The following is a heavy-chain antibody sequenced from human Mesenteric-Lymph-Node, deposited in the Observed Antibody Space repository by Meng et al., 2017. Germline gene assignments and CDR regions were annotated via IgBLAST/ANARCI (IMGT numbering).Heavy chain of an antibody. CDR3: ARGGDSTMIVVVTHDALDF. CDR1: GDSIISGYY. Sequence: SETLSLTCAVSGDSIISGYYWGWIRQPPGKGLEWIGYIYYSGSTNYNPSLKSRVTISGDTSKNQFSLKLSSVTAADTAVYYCARGGDSTMIVVVTHDALDFWGQGTMVTVSS. V-gene: IGHV4-59*01. J-gene: IGHJ3*01. D-gene: IGHD3-22*01. CDR2: IYYSGST.